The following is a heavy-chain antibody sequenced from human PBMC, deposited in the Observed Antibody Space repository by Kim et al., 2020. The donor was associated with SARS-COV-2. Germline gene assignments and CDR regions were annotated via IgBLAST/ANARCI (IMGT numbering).Heavy chain of an antibody. D-gene: IGHD2-8*01. CDR3: AREEAYCTNGVCYKTID. Sequence: GGSLRLSCAASGFTFSSYAMHWVRQAPGKGLEWVAVISYDGSNKYYADSVKGRFTISRDNSKNTLYLQMNSLRAEDTAVYYCAREEAYCTNGVCYKTID. J-gene: IGHJ4*01. V-gene: IGHV3-30*04. CDR1: GFTFSSYA. CDR2: ISYDGSNK.